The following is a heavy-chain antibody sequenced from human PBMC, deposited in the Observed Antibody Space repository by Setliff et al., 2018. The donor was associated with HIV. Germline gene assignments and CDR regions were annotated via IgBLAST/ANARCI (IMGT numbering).Heavy chain of an antibody. Sequence: PSETLSLTCAVSGFSISSGYYWGWIRQPPGKGLEWIGTIYHSGSTYYSPSLMSRVTISEDTSKNQFSLKMRSVTAADTAVYYCATSPAGEILGSRPFYFDYWGQGTLVTVSS. CDR2: IYHSGST. J-gene: IGHJ4*02. V-gene: IGHV4-38-2*01. CDR3: ATSPAGEILGSRPFYFDY. CDR1: GFSISSGYY. D-gene: IGHD3-10*01.